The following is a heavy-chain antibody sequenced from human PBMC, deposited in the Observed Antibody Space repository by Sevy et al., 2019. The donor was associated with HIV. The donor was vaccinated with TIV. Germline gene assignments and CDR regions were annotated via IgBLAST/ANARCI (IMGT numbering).Heavy chain of an antibody. Sequence: SETLSLTCTVSGGSISSGSYYWSWIRQPAGKGLEWIGRIYSSGSTNYNPSLKSRVTMSVDTSKNQFSLKLSSVTAADTAVSYCARGHIVVVVAAQAGWFDPWGQGTLVTVSS. CDR1: GGSISSGSYY. J-gene: IGHJ5*02. D-gene: IGHD2-15*01. V-gene: IGHV4-61*02. CDR3: ARGHIVVVVAAQAGWFDP. CDR2: IYSSGST.